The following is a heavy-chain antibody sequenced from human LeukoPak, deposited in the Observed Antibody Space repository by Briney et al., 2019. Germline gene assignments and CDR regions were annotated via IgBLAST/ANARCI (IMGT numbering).Heavy chain of an antibody. V-gene: IGHV4-34*01. D-gene: IGHD6-13*01. CDR2: INHSGST. J-gene: IGHJ4*02. CDR3: ARESQWVAAAGTGFDY. CDR1: GGSISSYY. Sequence: SETLSLTCTVSGGSISSYYWSWIRQPPGKGLEWIGEINHSGSTNYNPSLKSRVTISVDTSKNQFSLKLSSVTAADTAVYYCARESQWVAAAGTGFDYWGQGTLVTVSS.